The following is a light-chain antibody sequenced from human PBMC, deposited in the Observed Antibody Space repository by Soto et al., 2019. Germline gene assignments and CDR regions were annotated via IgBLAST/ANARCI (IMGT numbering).Light chain of an antibody. CDR3: QQYGSSQT. J-gene: IGKJ1*01. CDR1: QSVSSSY. V-gene: IGKV3-20*01. CDR2: GAS. Sequence: EIVVTQSPGTLSLYPGERATLSCRASQSVSSSYLAWYQQKPGQAPRLLIYGASSRATGIPDRFSGSGSGTDFTLTISRLEPEDFAVYYCQQYGSSQTFGQGTKVDIK.